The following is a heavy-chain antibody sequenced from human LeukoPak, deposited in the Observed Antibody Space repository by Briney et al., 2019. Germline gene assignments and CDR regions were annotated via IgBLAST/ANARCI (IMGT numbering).Heavy chain of an antibody. CDR1: GGTFSSYA. D-gene: IGHD5-12*01. CDR3: ARENIVATSDPSIFDY. J-gene: IGHJ4*02. Sequence: VASVKVSCKASGGTFSSYAISWVRQAPGQGLEWMGGIIPIFGTANYAQKFQGRVTITADESTSTAYMELSSLRSEDTAVYYCARENIVATSDPSIFDYWGQETLVTVSS. CDR2: IIPIFGTA. V-gene: IGHV1-69*13.